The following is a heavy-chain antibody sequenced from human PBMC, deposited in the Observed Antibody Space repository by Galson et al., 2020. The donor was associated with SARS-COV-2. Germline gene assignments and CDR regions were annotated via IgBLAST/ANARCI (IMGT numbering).Heavy chain of an antibody. V-gene: IGHV3-33*08. J-gene: IGHJ5*02. CDR3: ARDRQIAVADNTGDNWFDP. CDR1: GFTFSSFG. CDR2: IWYDGTYK. D-gene: IGHD6-19*01. Sequence: TGGSLRLSCAASGFTFSSFGMHWVRQAPGTGLEWVAVIWYDGTYKFYVESVKGRFPVSRDTSKSTLYLQMNSLREEDTAMYYCARDRQIAVADNTGDNWFDPWGQGTLVTVSS.